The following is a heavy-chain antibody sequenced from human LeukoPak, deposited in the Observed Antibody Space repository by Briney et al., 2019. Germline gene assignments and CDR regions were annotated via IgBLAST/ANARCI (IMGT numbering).Heavy chain of an antibody. CDR1: GYTFSNYA. V-gene: IGHV1-18*01. Sequence: ASVKVSCKASGYTFSNYAITWVRQPPGQGLEGMGWISDYNGNTNYAQRFRGRVTMTTASSTSTDNMERRILRSDETALYYCASFYYGSGSYCNAGVFDIWGQGTMVTVSS. CDR3: ASFYYGSGSYCNAGVFDI. J-gene: IGHJ3*02. D-gene: IGHD3-10*01. CDR2: ISDYNGNT.